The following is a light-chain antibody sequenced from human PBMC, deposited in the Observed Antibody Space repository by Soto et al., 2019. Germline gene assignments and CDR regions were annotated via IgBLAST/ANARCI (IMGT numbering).Light chain of an antibody. CDR3: CSYAGSSTYV. J-gene: IGLJ1*01. Sequence: QSVLTQPASVSGSPGQSITISCTGTSSDVGCYNLVSWYQQHPGKAPKLMIYEGSKRPSGVSNRFSGSKSGNTASLTTSGLQAEDEADYYCCSYAGSSTYVFGTGTKVTVL. CDR2: EGS. CDR1: SSDVGCYNL. V-gene: IGLV2-23*01.